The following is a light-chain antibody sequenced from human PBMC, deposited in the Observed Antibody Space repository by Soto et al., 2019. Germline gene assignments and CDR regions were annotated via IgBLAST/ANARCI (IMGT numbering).Light chain of an antibody. CDR3: QQRSYWPPLT. Sequence: EIVLTQSPATLSLSPGERATLSCRASQSVSSYLAWYQQKPGQAPRLLIYDASNRATSIPARFSGSGSGTDFTLTISSLEPEDFGVYYCQQRSYWPPLTFGGGTKVEIK. J-gene: IGKJ4*01. V-gene: IGKV3-11*01. CDR2: DAS. CDR1: QSVSSY.